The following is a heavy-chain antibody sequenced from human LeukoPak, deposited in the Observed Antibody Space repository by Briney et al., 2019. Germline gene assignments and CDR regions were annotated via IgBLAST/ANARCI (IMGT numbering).Heavy chain of an antibody. CDR1: GLTVTNNY. J-gene: IGHJ4*02. CDR2: IYTDGST. V-gene: IGHV3-66*01. CDR3: ARDFGAYYFDY. Sequence: GGSLRLSCAPSGLTVTNNYMHWVRQAPGKGLEWVSVIYTDGSTYYADSVKGRFTISRDNSKDTLYLQMHSLRAEDTAVYFCARDFGAYYFDYWGQGTLVTVSS. D-gene: IGHD3-10*01.